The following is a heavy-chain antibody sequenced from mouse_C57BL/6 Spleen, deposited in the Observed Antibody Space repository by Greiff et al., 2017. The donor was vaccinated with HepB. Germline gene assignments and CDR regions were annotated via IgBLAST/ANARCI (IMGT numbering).Heavy chain of an antibody. Sequence: QVQLQQSGAELVKPGASVKLSCKASGYTFTEYTIHWVKQRSGQGLEWIGWFYPGSGSIKYNEKFKDKATLTADKSSSTVYMELSRLTSEDSAVHFCARHEVPNWDGGYYFDYWGQGTTLTVSS. CDR2: FYPGSGSI. CDR3: ARHEVPNWDGGYYFDY. D-gene: IGHD4-1*01. CDR1: GYTFTEYT. J-gene: IGHJ2*01. V-gene: IGHV1-62-2*01.